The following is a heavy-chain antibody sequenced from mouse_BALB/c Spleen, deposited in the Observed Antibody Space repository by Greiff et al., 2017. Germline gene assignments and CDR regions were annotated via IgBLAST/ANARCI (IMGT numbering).Heavy chain of an antibody. V-gene: IGHV1-54*03. CDR3: ARGDDYDAFAY. J-gene: IGHJ3*01. D-gene: IGHD2-4*01. CDR2: INPGSGGT. CDR1: GYAFTNYL. Sequence: VQLQQSGAELVRPGTSVKVSCKASGYAFTNYLIEWVKQRPGQGLEWIGVINPGSGGTNYNEKFKGKATLTADKSSSTAYMQLSSLTSDDSAVYFCARGDDYDAFAYWGQGTLVTVSA.